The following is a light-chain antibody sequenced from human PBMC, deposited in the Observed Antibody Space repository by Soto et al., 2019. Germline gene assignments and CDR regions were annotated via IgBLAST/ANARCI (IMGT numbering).Light chain of an antibody. CDR1: SGHTNYA. CDR3: QTWATGIVT. CDR2: INSDGSH. J-gene: IGLJ2*01. Sequence: QPVLTQSPSASASPGASVKLTCTLSSGHTNYAIAWHQQQPEKGPRFLMKINSDGSHSKGDGVPDRFSGSSSGAERYFTISSLQSEDEADYYCQTWATGIVTFGGGTKLTVL. V-gene: IGLV4-69*01.